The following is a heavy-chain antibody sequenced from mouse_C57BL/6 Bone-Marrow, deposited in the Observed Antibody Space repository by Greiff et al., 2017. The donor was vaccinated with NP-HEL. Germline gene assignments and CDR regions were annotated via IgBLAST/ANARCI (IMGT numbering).Heavy chain of an antibody. V-gene: IGHV1-4*01. Sequence: QVQLKQSGAELARPGASVKMSCKASGYTFTSYTMHWVKQRPGQGLEWIGYINPSSGYTKYNQKFKDKATLPADKSSSTAYMQLSSLTSEDSAVYYCAREGYDYDYRFAYWGQGTLVTVSS. CDR2: INPSSGYT. J-gene: IGHJ3*01. CDR3: AREGYDYDYRFAY. D-gene: IGHD2-4*01. CDR1: GYTFTSYT.